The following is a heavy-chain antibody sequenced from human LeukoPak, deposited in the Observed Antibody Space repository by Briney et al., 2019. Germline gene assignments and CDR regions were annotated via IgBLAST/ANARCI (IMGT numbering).Heavy chain of an antibody. CDR2: IYYSGST. CDR1: GGSISSYY. V-gene: IGHV4-59*01. D-gene: IGHD4-23*01. J-gene: IGHJ4*02. Sequence: SETLSLTCTVSGGSISSYYWSWIRQPPWKGLEWIGYIYYSGSTNYNPSLKSRVTISVDTSKNQFSLKLSSVTAADTAVYYCARGLAVYGGNSGVYFDYWGQGTLVTVSS. CDR3: ARGLAVYGGNSGVYFDY.